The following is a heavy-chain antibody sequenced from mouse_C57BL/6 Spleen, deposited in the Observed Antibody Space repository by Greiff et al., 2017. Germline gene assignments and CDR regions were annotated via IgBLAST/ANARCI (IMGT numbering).Heavy chain of an antibody. J-gene: IGHJ2*01. CDR1: GYTFTDYE. D-gene: IGHD1-1*01. CDR2: IDPETGGT. V-gene: IGHV1-15*01. CDR3: TGSSGSSYNYFDY. Sequence: QVQLQQSGAELVRPGASVTLSCKASGYTFTDYEMNWVKQTPVHGLEWIGAIDPETGGTAYNQKFKGKAILTADKSSSTAYMELRSLTSEDSAVYYCTGSSGSSYNYFDYWGQGTTLTVSS.